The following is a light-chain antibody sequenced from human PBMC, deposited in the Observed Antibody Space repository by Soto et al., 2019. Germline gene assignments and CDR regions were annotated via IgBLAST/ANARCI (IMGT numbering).Light chain of an antibody. V-gene: IGKV3D-15*01. CDR1: QSVSSN. CDR2: GAS. J-gene: IGKJ4*01. CDR3: QQFYNWPLT. Sequence: DIVMTQSPATLSVSPGERATLSCRASQSVSSNLGWYQQKPGQAPRLLISGASTRATGIPARFSGSGSGTEFTLTISNVLSEDFAVYYCQQFYNWPLTFGGGTKVEIK.